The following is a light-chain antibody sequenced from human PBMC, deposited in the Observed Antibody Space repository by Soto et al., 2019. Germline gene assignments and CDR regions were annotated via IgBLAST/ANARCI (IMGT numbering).Light chain of an antibody. Sequence: DIQMTQSPCSLSASVGDRVTITCRASQSISSNLIWYQQKPGEAPKPLIYTASSLYSGVPSRFSGSGSGTDFTLTITSLQPEDFATYYCQQGYTNPITFGQGTRLEIK. CDR1: QSISSN. J-gene: IGKJ5*01. V-gene: IGKV1-39*01. CDR2: TAS. CDR3: QQGYTNPIT.